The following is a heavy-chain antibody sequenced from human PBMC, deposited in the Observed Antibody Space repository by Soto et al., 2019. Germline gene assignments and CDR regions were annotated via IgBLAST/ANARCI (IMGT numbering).Heavy chain of an antibody. V-gene: IGHV3-74*01. CDR2: ISTDGSVT. D-gene: IGHD6-19*01. CDR1: GLTFSSYW. CDR3: ARAPYSRGWWGVDY. Sequence: EVQLVESGGGLVQPGGSLRLSCAASGLTFSSYWMHWVRQAPGKGLVWVSRISTDGSVTTYADSVKGRFTISRDNAKNTLYLQMTRLRTADTAVYYCARAPYSRGWWGVDYWCQGTLVTVSS. J-gene: IGHJ4*02.